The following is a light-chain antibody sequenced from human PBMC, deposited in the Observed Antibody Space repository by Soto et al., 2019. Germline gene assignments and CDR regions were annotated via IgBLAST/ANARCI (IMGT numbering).Light chain of an antibody. V-gene: IGKV3-20*01. Sequence: EIVLTQSPGTLSMSPGERATLSCRASQSLSSSSLAWYQQKPGQAPRLLISGASSRAADIPDRFSGSGSGTACPLTIYRLEPDGSAVDYCQQYDSSPRPFGQGTKVEIK. CDR1: QSLSSSS. CDR2: GAS. J-gene: IGKJ1*01. CDR3: QQYDSSPRP.